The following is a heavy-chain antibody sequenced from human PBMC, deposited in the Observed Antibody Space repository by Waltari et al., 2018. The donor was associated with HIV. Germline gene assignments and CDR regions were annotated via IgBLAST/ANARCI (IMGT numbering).Heavy chain of an antibody. D-gene: IGHD2-2*02. CDR1: GFTFGVYA. Sequence: EVQLVESGGGLVKPGRSLRLSCTASGFTFGVYAMSWFRQAQGKGLEGVGFNRSKAYFGITESAAYLKGRFTISRDDSQSIAYRQMNSLETEDSAVYYCTSAISPHYYYYSMDVWGHGTTVTVSS. J-gene: IGHJ6*02. V-gene: IGHV3-49*05. CDR3: TSAISPHYYYYSMDV. CDR2: NRSKAYFGIT.